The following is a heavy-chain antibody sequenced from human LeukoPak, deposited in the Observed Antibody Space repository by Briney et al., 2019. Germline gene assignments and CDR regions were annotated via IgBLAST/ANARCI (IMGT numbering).Heavy chain of an antibody. CDR2: IHTNGRT. V-gene: IGHV4-4*09. J-gene: IGHJ4*02. CDR3: TRRAPASYGHYLDS. CDR1: GDSISSYY. Sequence: SETLSLTCTVSGDSISSYYWSWIRQTPGKGLEWIGYIHTNGRTNYSPSLKSRVTMSVDSSKNQLSLMLSSVTAADTAVYYCTRRAPASYGHYLDSWGQGTLVTVSS. D-gene: IGHD3-10*01.